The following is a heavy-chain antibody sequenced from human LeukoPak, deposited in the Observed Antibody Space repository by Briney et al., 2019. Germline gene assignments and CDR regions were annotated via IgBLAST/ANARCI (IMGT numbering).Heavy chain of an antibody. D-gene: IGHD5-18*01. CDR2: IDWDDDK. J-gene: IGHJ6*02. Sequence: SGPTLVNPTQTLTLTCTFSGFSLSTSGMCVSWIRQPPGKALEWLARIDWDDDKYYSTSLKTRLTISQDTSKNQVVLTMTNMDPVDTATYYCARIQYSQQGYGMDVWGQGTTVTVSS. CDR3: ARIQYSQQGYGMDV. CDR1: GFSLSTSGMC. V-gene: IGHV2-70*11.